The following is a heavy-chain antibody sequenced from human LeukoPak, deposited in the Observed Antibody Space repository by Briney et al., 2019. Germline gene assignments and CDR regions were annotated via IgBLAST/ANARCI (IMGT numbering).Heavy chain of an antibody. D-gene: IGHD2-2*02. Sequence: GGSLRLSCAASGFTFSSYEMNWVRQAPGKGLEWVSYISSSGSMIYYADSVKGRFTISRDNAKKSLYLHMNSLRGEDTAVYYCARDQCSSTSRYRGPYYYGMDVWGKGTTVTVSS. V-gene: IGHV3-48*03. CDR2: ISSSGSMI. J-gene: IGHJ6*04. CDR1: GFTFSSYE. CDR3: ARDQCSSTSRYRGPYYYGMDV.